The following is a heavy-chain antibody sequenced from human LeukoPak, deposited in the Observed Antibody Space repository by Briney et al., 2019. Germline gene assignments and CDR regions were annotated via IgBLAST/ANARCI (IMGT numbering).Heavy chain of an antibody. CDR3: ARGDIPLDY. CDR1: GDSVSSNSAA. CDR2: TYYRSKWYN. V-gene: IGHV6-1*01. Sequence: SQTLSLTCATSGDSVSSNSAAWTWIRQSPSRGLEWLGRTYYRSKWYNNYAISVKSRITINPDTSKNQFSLQLNSVTPEDTAVYYCARGDIPLDYWGQGTLVTVSS. J-gene: IGHJ4*02. D-gene: IGHD2-21*01.